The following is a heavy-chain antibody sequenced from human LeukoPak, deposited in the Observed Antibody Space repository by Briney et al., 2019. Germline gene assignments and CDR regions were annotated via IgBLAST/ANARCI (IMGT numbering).Heavy chain of an antibody. J-gene: IGHJ6*02. V-gene: IGHV6-1*01. Sequence: SQTLSLTCAISGASVSSNSAAWNWIRQSPSRGLEWLGRTYYRSKWYNDYAVSVKSRITINPDTSKNQFSLQLNSVTPEDTAVYYCARDLEGSSWYLYYYYGMDVWGQGTTVTVSS. CDR2: TYYRSKWYN. CDR1: GASVSSNSAA. D-gene: IGHD6-13*01. CDR3: ARDLEGSSWYLYYYYGMDV.